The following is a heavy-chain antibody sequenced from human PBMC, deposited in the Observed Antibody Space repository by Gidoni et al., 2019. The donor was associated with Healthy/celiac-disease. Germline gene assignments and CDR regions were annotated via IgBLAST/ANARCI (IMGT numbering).Heavy chain of an antibody. V-gene: IGHV1-69*01. CDR2: IIPIFGTA. Sequence: QVQLVQSGAEVKKPGSSVKVSCKASGGTFSSYAISWVRQAPGQGLEWMGGIIPIFGTANYAQKFQGRVTITADESTSTAYMELSSLRSEDTAVYYCARGPPPDPLYYYGSGSRLSGAFDIRGQGTMVTVSS. CDR1: GGTFSSYA. J-gene: IGHJ3*02. CDR3: ARGPPPDPLYYYGSGSRLSGAFDI. D-gene: IGHD3-10*01.